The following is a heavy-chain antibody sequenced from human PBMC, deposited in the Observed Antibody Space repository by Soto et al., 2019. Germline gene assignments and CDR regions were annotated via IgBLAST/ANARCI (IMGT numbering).Heavy chain of an antibody. V-gene: IGHV3-30*18. D-gene: IGHD1-7*01. CDR3: AKDRVGGTFYTPLGF. J-gene: IGHJ4*02. CDR1: GFNFYNYG. Sequence: SXRLSCQSSGFNFYNYGMHWVRQAPVNGLEWVAVITYDGSFQYYADSVKGRFTISRDNSKNTLFLHLNTLKPEDTAVYHCAKDRVGGTFYTPLGFWGQGTLVTVSS. CDR2: ITYDGSFQ.